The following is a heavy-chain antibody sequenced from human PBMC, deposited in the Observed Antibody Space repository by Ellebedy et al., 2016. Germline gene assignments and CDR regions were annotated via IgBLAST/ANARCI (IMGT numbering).Heavy chain of an antibody. CDR2: IFSDGNT. J-gene: IGHJ5*02. CDR3: ARGVGSGWFDP. V-gene: IGHV3-53*01. Sequence: GESLKISCAASGLTFSSSSMNWVRQAPGKGLEWVSAIFSDGNTYYADSVKGRFTISRDNSKNTLYLQMNSLRAEDTAVYYCARGVGSGWFDPWGQGTLVTVSS. CDR1: GLTFSSSS. D-gene: IGHD2-15*01.